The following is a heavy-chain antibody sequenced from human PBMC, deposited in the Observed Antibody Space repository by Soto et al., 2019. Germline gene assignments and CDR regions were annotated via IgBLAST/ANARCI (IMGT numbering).Heavy chain of an antibody. CDR3: ARGLGPDV. CDR2: IGSSGSTI. CDR1: GFSFSSFS. Sequence: EVQLVESGGGLVQPGGSLRVSCAASGFSFSSFSMNWVRQAPGKGLEWVSYIGSSGSTIYYADSVKGRFTISRDKAKDSVYLQMNSLRADDTAVYYCARGLGPDVWGKGTTVTVSS. J-gene: IGHJ6*04. V-gene: IGHV3-48*01. D-gene: IGHD1-26*01.